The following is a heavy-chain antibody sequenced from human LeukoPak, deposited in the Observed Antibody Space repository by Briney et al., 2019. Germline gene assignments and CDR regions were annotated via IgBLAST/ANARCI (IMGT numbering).Heavy chain of an antibody. J-gene: IGHJ6*02. CDR2: IIPILGIA. D-gene: IGHD5-24*01. V-gene: IGHV1-69*04. CDR3: AREGKMAAKVYYYYGMDV. Sequence: SVKVSCKASGGTFSSYAISWVRQAPGQGLEWMGRIIPILGIANYTQKFQGRVTITADKSTSTAYMELSSLRSEDTAVYYCAREGKMAAKVYYYYGMDVWGQGTTVTVSS. CDR1: GGTFSSYA.